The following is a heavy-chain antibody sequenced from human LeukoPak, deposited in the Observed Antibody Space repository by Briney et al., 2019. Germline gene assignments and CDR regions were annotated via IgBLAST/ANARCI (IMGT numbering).Heavy chain of an antibody. D-gene: IGHD5-18*01. J-gene: IGHJ4*02. CDR2: IYFSGSI. V-gene: IGHV4-59*08. CDR1: GVSISSYY. CDR3: ARSGGYTYGSDY. Sequence: SETLSLTCSVSGVSISSYYWSWIRQPPGRGLEWVGYIYFSGSINYNPSLKSRVTISADTSKNQLSLKLSSVTAADTAEYYCARSGGYTYGSDYWGEGTLVTVSS.